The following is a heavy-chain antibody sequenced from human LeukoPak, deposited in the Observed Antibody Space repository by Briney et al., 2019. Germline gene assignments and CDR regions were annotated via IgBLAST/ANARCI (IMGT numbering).Heavy chain of an antibody. V-gene: IGHV4-34*01. CDR1: GVSFSGYY. Sequence: SETLSLTCAVYGVSFSGYYWSWIRQPPGKGLEWIGEINHSGSSNYNPSLKLRVPISVDTYKNQFSLKLSSVTAADTAVYYCAVGYCSGGSCPQHFDYWGQGTLVTVSS. CDR2: INHSGSS. D-gene: IGHD2-15*01. CDR3: AVGYCSGGSCPQHFDY. J-gene: IGHJ4*02.